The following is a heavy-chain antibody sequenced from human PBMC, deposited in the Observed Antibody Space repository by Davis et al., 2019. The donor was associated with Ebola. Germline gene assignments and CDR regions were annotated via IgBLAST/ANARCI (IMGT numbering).Heavy chain of an antibody. Sequence: SETLSLTCAVYGGSFSGYYWSWIRQPPGKGLEWIGEINHSGSTNYNPSLKSRVTISVDTSKNQFSLKLSSVTAADTAVYYCASGPRKGLLLAYWGQGTLVTVSS. CDR1: GGSFSGYY. J-gene: IGHJ4*02. V-gene: IGHV4-34*01. D-gene: IGHD2-15*01. CDR3: ASGPRKGLLLAY. CDR2: INHSGST.